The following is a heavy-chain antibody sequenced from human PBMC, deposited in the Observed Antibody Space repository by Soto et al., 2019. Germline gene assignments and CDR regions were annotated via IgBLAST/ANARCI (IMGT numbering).Heavy chain of an antibody. Sequence: QVQLVQSGAEVKKPGSSVKVSCKASGGTFSSYAISWVRQAPGQGLEWMGGIIPIFGTANYAQKFQGRVTITADESTSTAYMELSSLRSEDTAMYYCARSYCGGDCSNFDYWGQGTLVTVSS. CDR2: IIPIFGTA. J-gene: IGHJ4*02. CDR3: ARSYCGGDCSNFDY. V-gene: IGHV1-69*01. CDR1: GGTFSSYA. D-gene: IGHD2-21*02.